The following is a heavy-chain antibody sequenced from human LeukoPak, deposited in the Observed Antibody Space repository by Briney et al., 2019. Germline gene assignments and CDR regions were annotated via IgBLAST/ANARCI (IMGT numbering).Heavy chain of an antibody. Sequence: SETLTLTCTVSGGSINSGSYYWSWIRQPAGKGLEWIGHIDTSGNTNYNPSLKSRVTISVDTSKKQFSLKMSSVTAADTAVYYCASPGQWLDFDYWGQGTLVTVSS. CDR1: GGSINSGSYY. CDR3: ASPGQWLDFDY. V-gene: IGHV4-61*09. D-gene: IGHD6-19*01. CDR2: IDTSGNT. J-gene: IGHJ4*02.